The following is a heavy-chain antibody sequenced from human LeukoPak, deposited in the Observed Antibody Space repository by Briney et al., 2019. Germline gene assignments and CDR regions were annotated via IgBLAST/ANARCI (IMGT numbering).Heavy chain of an antibody. CDR2: IYHSGNT. J-gene: IGHJ4*02. Sequence: SETLSLTCTVSGYSISTGYYWGWIRQPPGKGLEWIGSIYHSGNTSYNPSLKSRVSISVDTPKNQFSLKLSSATAADTAVYYCARGRDSSGYEYYFDYWGQGTLVTVSS. CDR3: ARGRDSSGYEYYFDY. D-gene: IGHD3-22*01. CDR1: GYSISTGYY. V-gene: IGHV4-38-2*02.